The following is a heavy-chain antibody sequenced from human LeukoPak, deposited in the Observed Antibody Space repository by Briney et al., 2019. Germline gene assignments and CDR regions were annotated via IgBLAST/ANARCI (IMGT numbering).Heavy chain of an antibody. Sequence: PGGSLRLSCAASGFTFSDSAVNWVRHSPGEGLKWVSSISDTGGRTYYADSVKGRFTITRDNSRNTVNLQMNSLRAGDTARYYCAKGGQDFDFWRFDLWGQGILVIVSS. V-gene: IGHV3-23*01. J-gene: IGHJ5*02. CDR1: GFTFSDSA. D-gene: IGHD3-3*01. CDR3: AKGGQDFDFWRFDL. CDR2: ISDTGGRT.